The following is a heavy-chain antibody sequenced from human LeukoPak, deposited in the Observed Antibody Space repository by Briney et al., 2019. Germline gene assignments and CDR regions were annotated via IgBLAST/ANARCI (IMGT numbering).Heavy chain of an antibody. CDR3: ARDPRNVGLAP. V-gene: IGHV3-74*01. D-gene: IGHD2-15*01. CDR2: NNGDGSTT. Sequence: GGSLRLSCVASGFSLSGYWMYWVRQAPGKGLMYISRNNGDGSTTNYAGVVKGRFTMSRDNVKNTLYLQMNSLRVEDTAVYYCARDPRNVGLAPWGQGTLVTVSS. J-gene: IGHJ5*02. CDR1: GFSLSGYW.